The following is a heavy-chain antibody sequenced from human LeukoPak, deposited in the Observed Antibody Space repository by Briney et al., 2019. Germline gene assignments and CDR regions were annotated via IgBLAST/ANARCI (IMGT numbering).Heavy chain of an antibody. D-gene: IGHD1-26*01. J-gene: IGHJ4*02. CDR2: ISGSGGNT. CDR3: AKGNKAVGGTIATFSY. Sequence: PGGSLRLSCAASGFTFSSYAMSWVRQTPGKGLEWVSTISGSGGNTYYADSVKGRFTISRDNSKNTLYLQMNSLRAEDTAVYYCAKGNKAVGGTIATFSYSGQGTLVTVSS. V-gene: IGHV3-23*01. CDR1: GFTFSSYA.